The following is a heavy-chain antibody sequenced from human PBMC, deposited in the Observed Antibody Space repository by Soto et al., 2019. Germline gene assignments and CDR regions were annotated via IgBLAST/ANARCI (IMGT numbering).Heavy chain of an antibody. Sequence: QVQLVQSGAEVKKPGSSVKVSCKASGGTFSSYTISWVRQAPGQGLEWMGRIIPILGIANYAQKFQGRVTITADKSTSTANMELSSLRSEDTAVYYCARGSAGAGTVNGNGDDYWGQGTLVTVSS. CDR1: GGTFSSYT. D-gene: IGHD6-19*01. CDR3: ARGSAGAGTVNGNGDDY. CDR2: IIPILGIA. J-gene: IGHJ4*02. V-gene: IGHV1-69*02.